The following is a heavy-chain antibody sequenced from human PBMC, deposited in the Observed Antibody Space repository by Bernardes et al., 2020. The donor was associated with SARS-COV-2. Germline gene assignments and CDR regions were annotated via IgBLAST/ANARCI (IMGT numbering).Heavy chain of an antibody. J-gene: IGHJ6*02. CDR3: ARKPNDDFWSGYYYGMDV. Sequence: SETLSLTCAVYGGSFSGYYWSWIRQPPGKGLEWIGEINHSGSTNYNPSLKSRVTISVDTSKNQFSLKLSSVTAADTAVYYCARKPNDDFWSGYYYGMDVWGQGTTVTVSS. CDR1: GGSFSGYY. D-gene: IGHD3-3*01. CDR2: INHSGST. V-gene: IGHV4-34*01.